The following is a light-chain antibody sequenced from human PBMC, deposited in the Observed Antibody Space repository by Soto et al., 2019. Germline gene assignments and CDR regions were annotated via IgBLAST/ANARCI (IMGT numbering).Light chain of an antibody. CDR2: GIS. Sequence: EIVMTQSPATLSVSPGERATLSCRASQSVNSNYLAWYQQKPGQAPRLLIYGISKRATDIPDRFSGSGSGTEFTLTISSLQPEDFATYYCQQLNSYPFTFGQGTRLEIK. CDR1: QSVNSN. J-gene: IGKJ5*01. CDR3: QQLNSYPFT. V-gene: IGKV3D-15*01.